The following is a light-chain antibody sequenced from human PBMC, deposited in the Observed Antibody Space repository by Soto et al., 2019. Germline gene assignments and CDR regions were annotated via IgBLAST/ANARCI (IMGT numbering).Light chain of an antibody. CDR3: QQSYSTPS. Sequence: DIQMTQSPSSLSASVGDRVTITCRASQSISNYLNWYQQKPGKAPKLLIYAASSLQSGVPSRFSGSGSGTYFTLTISSLQPEDFATYYCQQSYSTPSFGQGTKLEIK. CDR2: AAS. J-gene: IGKJ2*01. CDR1: QSISNY. V-gene: IGKV1-39*01.